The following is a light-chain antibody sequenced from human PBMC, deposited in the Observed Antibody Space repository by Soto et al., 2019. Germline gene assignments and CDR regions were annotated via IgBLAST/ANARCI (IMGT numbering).Light chain of an antibody. CDR3: SSYTSSTTLYV. CDR1: SSDVGAYNY. Sequence: QSALTQPASVSGSPGQSITISCTGSSSDVGAYNYVSWYQQHPGKAPKLMIYDVSNRPSGVSNRFSGSKSGSTASLTISVLQAEDEADYYCSSYTSSTTLYVFGPGTKLTVL. J-gene: IGLJ1*01. V-gene: IGLV2-14*01. CDR2: DVS.